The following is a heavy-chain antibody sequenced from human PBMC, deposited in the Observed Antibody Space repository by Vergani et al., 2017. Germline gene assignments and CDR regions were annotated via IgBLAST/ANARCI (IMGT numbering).Heavy chain of an antibody. CDR3: AADSSSRYY. CDR2: INHSGST. D-gene: IGHD6-6*01. CDR1: GFTFSSYE. V-gene: IGHV4-34*08. Sequence: VQLVESGGGLVQPGGSLRLSCAASGFTFSSYEMNWIRQPPGKGLEWIGEINHSGSTNYNPSLKSRVTIAVDTSKNQFSLKLSSVTAADTAVYYCAADSSSRYYWGQGTLVTVSS. J-gene: IGHJ4*02.